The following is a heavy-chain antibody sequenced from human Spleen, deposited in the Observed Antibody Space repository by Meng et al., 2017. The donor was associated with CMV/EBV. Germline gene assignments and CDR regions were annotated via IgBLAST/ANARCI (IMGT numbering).Heavy chain of an antibody. CDR2: INHSGIT. D-gene: IGHD3-16*01. CDR1: GESLANYY. V-gene: IGHV4-34*01. CDR3: ARSTYTESRIDY. Sequence: LTCSVYGESLANYYWSWIRQPPGKGLEWIGEINHSGITNYKPSLKSRVTMSVDTSKNQFSLKLSSVTAADSALYYRARSTYTESRIDYWGQGTLVTVSS. J-gene: IGHJ4*02.